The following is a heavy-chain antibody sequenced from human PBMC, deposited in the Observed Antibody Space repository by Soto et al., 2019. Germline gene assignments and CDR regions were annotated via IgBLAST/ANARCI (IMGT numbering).Heavy chain of an antibody. CDR2: ISDSGSVV. D-gene: IGHD3-16*01. J-gene: IGHJ5*02. CDR1: RFTFSDYS. V-gene: IGHV3-21*04. Sequence: KPGGSLRLSCEGSRFTFSDYSMNWVRQAPGKGLEWVSLISDSGSVVSYAESVKGRFTISRDNAKNSVYLQMNSLRAEDTAVYYCARGYCPTAVCPWGGFHPWGQGALVTVSS. CDR3: ARGYCPTAVCPWGGFHP.